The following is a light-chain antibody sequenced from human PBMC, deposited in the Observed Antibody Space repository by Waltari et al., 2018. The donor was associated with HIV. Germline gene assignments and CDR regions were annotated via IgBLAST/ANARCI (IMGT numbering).Light chain of an antibody. V-gene: IGLV1-40*01. J-gene: IGLJ1*01. CDR3: QAYDTIVGGFYV. Sequence: QSVLTQPPSVSGATGQRVTISCSRSSSSLGTNYHVHWYQQLPSAAPKLLSYGDDNRPSGVPERVSASRSGTSASLAITGLQPEDEADYYCQAYDTIVGGFYVFGTGTKVTV. CDR1: SSSLGTNYH. CDR2: GDD.